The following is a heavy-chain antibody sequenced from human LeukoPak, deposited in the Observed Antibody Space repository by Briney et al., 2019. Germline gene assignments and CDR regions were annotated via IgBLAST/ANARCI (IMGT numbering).Heavy chain of an antibody. CDR3: ARGWRGVVGATSFDY. J-gene: IGHJ4*02. CDR1: GGSISSYY. V-gene: IGHV4-59*01. Sequence: SETLSLTCTVPGGSISSYYWSWIRQPPGRGLEWIGYIFYSGSTNYNPSLKSRVTISVDTSKNQFSLTLNSVTAADTAVYYCARGWRGVVGATSFDYWSQGTLVTVSS. D-gene: IGHD1-26*01. CDR2: IFYSGST.